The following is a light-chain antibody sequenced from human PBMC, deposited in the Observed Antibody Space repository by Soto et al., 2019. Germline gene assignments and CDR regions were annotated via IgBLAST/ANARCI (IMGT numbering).Light chain of an antibody. V-gene: IGKV1-5*01. CDR1: ESISTW. CDR2: DSS. CDR3: QQYGRSPGLFT. J-gene: IGKJ3*01. Sequence: DIQMTQSPSTLSASVGDRVTITCRASESISTWLAWYQQKPGRAPKLLIYDSSSRATGIPDRFSGSGSGTDFTLTISRLEPEDFAVYYCQQYGRSPGLFTFGPGTKVDIK.